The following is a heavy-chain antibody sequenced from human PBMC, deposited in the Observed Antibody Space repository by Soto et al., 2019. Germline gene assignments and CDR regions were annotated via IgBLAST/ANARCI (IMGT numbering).Heavy chain of an antibody. J-gene: IGHJ6*02. CDR1: GSSFPGYY. D-gene: IGHD3-9*01. CDR2: INPNSGGT. V-gene: IGHV1-2*02. Sequence: GGSVEVSWKACGSSFPGYYMHWVRQATGQVLEWMGWINPNSGGTNYAQKFQGRVTMTRDTSISTAYMELSRLRSDDTAVYYCAREYERYYDILTGYLDVWGQGTTVTVSS. CDR3: AREYERYYDILTGYLDV.